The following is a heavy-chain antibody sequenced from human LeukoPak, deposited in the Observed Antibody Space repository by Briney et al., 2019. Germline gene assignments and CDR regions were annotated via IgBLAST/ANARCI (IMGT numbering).Heavy chain of an antibody. J-gene: IGHJ4*02. CDR3: ARGNSAGLDY. Sequence: PGGSLRLSCAASGFTFRNYWMHWVRQAPGKGLVWVSRISTDGGTTGYADSVKGRSTSSRDNAKNTLYLQMNSLRAEDTAVYYCARGNSAGLDYWGQGTLVTVSS. V-gene: IGHV3-74*01. CDR2: ISTDGGTT. D-gene: IGHD4-23*01. CDR1: GFTFRNYW.